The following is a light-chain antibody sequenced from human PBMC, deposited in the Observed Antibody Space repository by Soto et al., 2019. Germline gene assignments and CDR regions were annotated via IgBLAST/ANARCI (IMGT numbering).Light chain of an antibody. J-gene: IGLJ3*02. Sequence: QSVVTQPPSGSGTPGQRVTISCSGISSNIGTYTVNWYQQLPGTAPKLIIYSRDQRPSGVPDRFSASKSGTSASLAISGLQSEDEADYYCATWDASLNVPVFGGGTKLTVL. CDR1: SSNIGTYT. CDR2: SRD. V-gene: IGLV1-44*01. CDR3: ATWDASLNVPV.